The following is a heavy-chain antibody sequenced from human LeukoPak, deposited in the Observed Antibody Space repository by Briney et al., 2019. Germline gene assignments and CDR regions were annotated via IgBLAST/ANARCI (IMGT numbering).Heavy chain of an antibody. Sequence: ASVKVSCKASGYTFTDYSMDWVRQAPGQGLEWMGWINTNTGNPTYAQGFTGRFVFSLDTSASTAYLQISSLKAADTAVYYCARLGMVRGVLTLDYWGQGTLVTVSS. CDR1: GYTFTDYS. CDR3: ARLGMVRGVLTLDY. V-gene: IGHV7-4-1*02. CDR2: INTNTGNP. J-gene: IGHJ4*02. D-gene: IGHD3-10*01.